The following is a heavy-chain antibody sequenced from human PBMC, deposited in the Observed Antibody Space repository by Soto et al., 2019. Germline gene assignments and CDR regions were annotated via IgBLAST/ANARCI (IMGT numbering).Heavy chain of an antibody. CDR1: GGSISSSSYY. J-gene: IGHJ5*02. CDR2: IYYSGST. D-gene: IGHD3-16*02. V-gene: IGHV4-39*01. Sequence: ETLSLTCTVSGGSISSSSYYWGWIRQPPGKGLEWIGSIYYSGSTYYNPSLKSRVAISVDTSKNQFSLKLSSVTAADTAVYYCARVHYDYVWGSYRPGWFDPWGQGTLVTVSS. CDR3: ARVHYDYVWGSYRPGWFDP.